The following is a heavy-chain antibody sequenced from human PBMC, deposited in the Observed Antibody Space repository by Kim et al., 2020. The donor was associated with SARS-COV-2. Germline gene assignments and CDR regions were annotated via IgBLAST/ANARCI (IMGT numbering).Heavy chain of an antibody. D-gene: IGHD6-19*01. J-gene: IGHJ6*02. Sequence: KGRFTISRDDSKNTLYLQMNSLKTEDTAVYYCTTAESSGWFFYYYYGMDVWGQGTTVTVSS. CDR3: TTAESSGWFFYYYYGMDV. V-gene: IGHV3-15*01.